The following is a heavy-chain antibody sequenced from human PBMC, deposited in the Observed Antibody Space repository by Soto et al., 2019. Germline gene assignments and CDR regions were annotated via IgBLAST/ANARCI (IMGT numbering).Heavy chain of an antibody. V-gene: IGHV1-2*04. D-gene: IGHD3-22*01. Sequence: ASVKGSCKASGYTFTGYYMHWVRQAPGQGLEWMGWINPNSGGTNYAQKFQGWVTMTRDTSISTAYMELSRLRSDDTAVYYCARAQDYYDSSGYDNDAFDIWGQGTMVTVSS. J-gene: IGHJ3*02. CDR1: GYTFTGYY. CDR3: ARAQDYYDSSGYDNDAFDI. CDR2: INPNSGGT.